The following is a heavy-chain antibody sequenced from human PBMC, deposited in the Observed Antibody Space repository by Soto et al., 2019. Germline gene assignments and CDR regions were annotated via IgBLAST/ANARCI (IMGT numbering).Heavy chain of an antibody. CDR3: AKDGSSGSYRPYSMDV. CDR2: ISYDGGNK. Sequence: VQLVESGGGVVQPGRSLRLSCAASGFTFSSYGMHWVRQAPRKGLEWVTLISYDGGNKYYADSVKGRFTISRDNSNNTLYLQMNSLRADDTAVYYCAKDGSSGSYRPYSMDVWGKGTTVTVSS. CDR1: GFTFSSYG. J-gene: IGHJ6*03. D-gene: IGHD3-10*01. V-gene: IGHV3-30*18.